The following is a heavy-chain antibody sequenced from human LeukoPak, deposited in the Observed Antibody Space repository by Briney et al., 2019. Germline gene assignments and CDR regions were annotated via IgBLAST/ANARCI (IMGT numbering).Heavy chain of an antibody. CDR1: GLTSIISG. D-gene: IGHD3-10*01. Sequence: GGSPTLSWAPSGLTSIISGGHGACQAPGKGLEWVAVIWYDGSNKYYADSVKGRFTISRDNSKNTLYLQMNSLRFEDTDVYYCARGDYYGSRGDYWGQGTLVTVSS. J-gene: IGHJ4*02. V-gene: IGHV3-33*01. CDR3: ARGDYYGSRGDY. CDR2: IWYDGSNK.